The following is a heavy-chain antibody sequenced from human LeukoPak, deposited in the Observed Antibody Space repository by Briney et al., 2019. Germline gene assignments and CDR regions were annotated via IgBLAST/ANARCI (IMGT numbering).Heavy chain of an antibody. D-gene: IGHD2-2*01. CDR1: GYTFTGYY. CDR2: INPNSGGT. Sequence: ASVKVSCKASGYTFTGYYMHWVRQAPGQGLEWMGWINPNSGGTNYAQKFQGRVTMTRDTSISTAYMELSRLRSDDTAVYYCAREGPICSSTSCLTNSFDYWGQGTLVTVSS. V-gene: IGHV1-2*02. J-gene: IGHJ4*02. CDR3: AREGPICSSTSCLTNSFDY.